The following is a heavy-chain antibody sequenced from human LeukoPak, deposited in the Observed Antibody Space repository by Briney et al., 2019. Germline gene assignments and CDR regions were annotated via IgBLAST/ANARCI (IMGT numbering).Heavy chain of an antibody. D-gene: IGHD6-19*01. CDR1: GFTFSSYA. J-gene: IGHJ3*02. Sequence: GRSLRLSCAASGFTFSSYAIHWVRQAPGKGLEWVAVISYDGSNKYYADSVKGRFTISRDNSKNTLYLQMNSLRAEDTAVYYCARARDSSGWYGHAFDIWGQGTMVTVPS. CDR3: ARARDSSGWYGHAFDI. CDR2: ISYDGSNK. V-gene: IGHV3-30-3*01.